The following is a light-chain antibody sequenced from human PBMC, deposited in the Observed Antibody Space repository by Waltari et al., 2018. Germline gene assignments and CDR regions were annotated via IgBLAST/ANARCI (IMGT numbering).Light chain of an antibody. J-gene: IGLJ2*01. CDR3: CSYAGSYILV. Sequence: QSALTQPRSVSGSPGPSVPIPCPATSRDVGGYNYVSWYQQHPGKAPKLMISDVNKRPSGVPDRCSGSKSGNTASLTISGLQAEDEADFYCCSYAGSYILVFGGGTKLTVL. CDR1: SRDVGGYNY. V-gene: IGLV2-11*01. CDR2: DVN.